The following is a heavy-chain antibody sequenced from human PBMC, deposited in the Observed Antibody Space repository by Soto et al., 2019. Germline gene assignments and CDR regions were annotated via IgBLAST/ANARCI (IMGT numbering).Heavy chain of an antibody. CDR3: ARPSTYYDGHAFDI. D-gene: IGHD3-3*01. Sequence: GASVKVSCKASGGTFSSYTISWVRQAPGQGLEWMGRIIPILGIANYAQKFQGRVTITADKSTSTAYMELSSLRSEDTAVYYCARPSTYYDGHAFDIWGQGTMVTVAS. CDR1: GGTFSSYT. J-gene: IGHJ3*02. V-gene: IGHV1-69*02. CDR2: IIPILGIA.